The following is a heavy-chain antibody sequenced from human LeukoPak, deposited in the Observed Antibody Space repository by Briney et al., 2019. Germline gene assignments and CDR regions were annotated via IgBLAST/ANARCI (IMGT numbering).Heavy chain of an antibody. V-gene: IGHV4-31*03. Sequence: SETLSLTCTVSGGSISSGGYYWSWIRQHPGKGLEWIGYIYYSGSTYYNPSLKSRVTISVDTSKNQFSLKLSSVTAADTAVYYCARQGRIVVAGVGATKFDYWGQGTLVTVSS. J-gene: IGHJ4*02. CDR1: GGSISSGGYY. CDR3: ARQGRIVVAGVGATKFDY. CDR2: IYYSGST. D-gene: IGHD1-26*01.